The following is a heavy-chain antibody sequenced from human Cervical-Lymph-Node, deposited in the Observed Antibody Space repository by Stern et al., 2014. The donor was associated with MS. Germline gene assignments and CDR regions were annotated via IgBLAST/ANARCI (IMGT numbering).Heavy chain of an antibody. Sequence: EVQLVQSGAEVKKPGESLKISCKGSGYAFSNYWIGWVRQRPGKGLEWMGIIYPGDSDTRYPPSFQGQVTISADRSINTAFLQWDSLKASDTAMYYCSRHGVGATILDYWGQGTPVTVSS. V-gene: IGHV5-51*01. CDR1: GYAFSNYW. CDR2: IYPGDSDT. D-gene: IGHD5-24*01. J-gene: IGHJ4*02. CDR3: SRHGVGATILDY.